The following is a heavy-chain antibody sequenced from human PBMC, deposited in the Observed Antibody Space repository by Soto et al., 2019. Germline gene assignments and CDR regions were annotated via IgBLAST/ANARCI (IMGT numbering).Heavy chain of an antibody. CDR1: GFTFSSYA. V-gene: IGHV3-23*01. CDR2: ISGSGGST. J-gene: IGHJ4*02. Sequence: EVQLLESGGGLVQPGGSLRLSCAASGFTFSSYAMSWVRQAPGEGLEWVSAISGSGGSTYYADSVKGRFTISRDNSKNTLYLQMNSLRAADTAVHYCAKARADYYDSSGYPVDYWGQGTLVTVSS. D-gene: IGHD3-22*01. CDR3: AKARADYYDSSGYPVDY.